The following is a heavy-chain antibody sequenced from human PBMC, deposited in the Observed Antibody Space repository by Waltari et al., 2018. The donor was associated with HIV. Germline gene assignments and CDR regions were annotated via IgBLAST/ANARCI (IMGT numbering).Heavy chain of an antibody. CDR1: GGSISSYY. CDR3: ARDLGFWSGIDY. J-gene: IGHJ4*02. D-gene: IGHD3-3*01. CDR2: IYYSGST. V-gene: IGHV4-59*01. Sequence: QVQLQESGPGLVKPSETLSLTCTVSGGSISSYYWSWIRQPPGKGLEWIGYIYYSGSTNSNPSLKSRVTISVDTSKNQFSLKLSSVTAADTAVYYCARDLGFWSGIDYWGQGTLVTVSS.